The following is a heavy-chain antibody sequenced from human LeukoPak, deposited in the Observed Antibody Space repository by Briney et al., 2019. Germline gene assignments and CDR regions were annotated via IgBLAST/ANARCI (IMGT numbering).Heavy chain of an antibody. J-gene: IGHJ4*02. Sequence: SQTLSLTCTVSGGSLSSGDYYWSWIRQPPGTGLEWIGYIYYSGSTYYNPSLKSRVTISVDTSMNQFSLKLSSVTAADTAVYYCARVSGAAFPFIDYWGQGTLVTVSS. CDR1: GGSLSSGDYY. D-gene: IGHD3-10*01. CDR3: ARVSGAAFPFIDY. CDR2: IYYSGST. V-gene: IGHV4-30-4*01.